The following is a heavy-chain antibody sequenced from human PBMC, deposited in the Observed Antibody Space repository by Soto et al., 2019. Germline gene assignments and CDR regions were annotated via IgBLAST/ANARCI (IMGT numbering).Heavy chain of an antibody. V-gene: IGHV3-15*01. Sequence: EVQLVESGGGLVKPGGSLRLSCAASGFTFSNAWMSWVRQAPGKGLEWVGRIKSKTDGGTTDYAAPVKGRFTISRDDSKNTLYLQMNSLKTEDTAVYYCTTVWYSSSFLFAYRYFDYWGQGTLVTVSS. J-gene: IGHJ4*02. CDR1: GFTFSNAW. D-gene: IGHD6-6*01. CDR2: IKSKTDGGTT. CDR3: TTVWYSSSFLFAYRYFDY.